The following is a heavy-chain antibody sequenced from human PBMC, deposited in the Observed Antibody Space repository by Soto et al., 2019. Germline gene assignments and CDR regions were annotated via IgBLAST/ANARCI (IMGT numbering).Heavy chain of an antibody. CDR3: ARSLHSSSWYPY. CDR2: IYYSGST. Sequence: PSETLSLTCTVSGGSISSCSYYWGWIRQPPGKGLEWIGSIYYSGSTYYNPSLKSRVTISVDTSKNQFSLKLSSVTAADTAVYYCARSLHSSSWYPYWGQGTLVTVSS. V-gene: IGHV4-39*01. J-gene: IGHJ4*02. D-gene: IGHD6-13*01. CDR1: GGSISSCSYY.